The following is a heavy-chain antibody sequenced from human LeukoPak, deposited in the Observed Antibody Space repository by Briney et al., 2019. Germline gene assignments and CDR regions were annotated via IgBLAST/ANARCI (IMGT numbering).Heavy chain of an antibody. D-gene: IGHD3-10*01. J-gene: IGHJ4*02. Sequence: GGSLKLSCAASGFTLSGSAMHWVRQASGKGLEWVGRIRSKANNYATAYAASVKGRFTISRDDSKNTAYLQMNSLKTEDTAVYYCARDGTWFGELFVYWGQGTLVTVSS. CDR2: IRSKANNYAT. CDR1: GFTLSGSA. V-gene: IGHV3-73*01. CDR3: ARDGTWFGELFVY.